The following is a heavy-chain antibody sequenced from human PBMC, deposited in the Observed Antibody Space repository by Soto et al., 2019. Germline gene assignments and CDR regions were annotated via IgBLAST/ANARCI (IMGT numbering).Heavy chain of an antibody. J-gene: IGHJ4*02. D-gene: IGHD1-26*01. CDR3: ATIVGANDH. Sequence: SETLSLTCTVSRASIYTYSWTWIRQPAGKGLQWIGHIYSSGSANYSPSLKSRVSMSVDSSKNQISLKLSSVTAADTAVYYCATIVGANDHWGQGTLVTVSS. CDR2: IYSSGSA. CDR1: RASIYTYS. V-gene: IGHV4-4*07.